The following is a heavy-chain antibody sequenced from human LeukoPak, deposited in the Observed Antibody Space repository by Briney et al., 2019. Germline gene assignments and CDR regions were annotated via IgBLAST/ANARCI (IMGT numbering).Heavy chain of an antibody. CDR2: ISGSGGST. CDR1: GFTFSSYA. V-gene: IGHV3-23*01. Sequence: GGSLRLSCAASGFTFSSYAMHWVRQAPGKGLEWVSAISGSGGSTYYADSVKGRFTISRDNSKNTLYLQMNSLRAEDTAVYYCAKVEYSSSWYGYFDYWGQGTLVTVSS. CDR3: AKVEYSSSWYGYFDY. D-gene: IGHD6-13*01. J-gene: IGHJ4*02.